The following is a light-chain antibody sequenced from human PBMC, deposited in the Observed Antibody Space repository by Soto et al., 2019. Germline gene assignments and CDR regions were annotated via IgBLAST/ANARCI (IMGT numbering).Light chain of an antibody. J-gene: IGKJ5*01. CDR2: DAS. CDR3: QQRSDWPLS. V-gene: IGKV3-11*01. CDR1: QSVTNY. Sequence: IMFTQSPSTLSLSTGERATLTCRASQSVTNYLAWYQQKPGQAPRLLIYDASNRATGIPARFSGSGSGSDFTLTISSLEPEDFAVYYCQQRSDWPLSFGHGTLLEIK.